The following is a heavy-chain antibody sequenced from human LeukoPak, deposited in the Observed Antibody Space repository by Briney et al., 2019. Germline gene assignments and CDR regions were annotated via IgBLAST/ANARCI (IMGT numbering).Heavy chain of an antibody. J-gene: IGHJ5*02. CDR3: ARRASSWGMDWFDP. Sequence: ASVKVSCKASVYTFTSYAMNWVRQAPGQGLEWMGWINTNTGNPTYAQGFTGRFVFSLDTSVSTAYLQISSLKAEDTAVYYCARRASSWGMDWFDPWGQGTLVTVSP. CDR1: VYTFTSYA. V-gene: IGHV7-4-1*02. D-gene: IGHD6-13*01. CDR2: INTNTGNP.